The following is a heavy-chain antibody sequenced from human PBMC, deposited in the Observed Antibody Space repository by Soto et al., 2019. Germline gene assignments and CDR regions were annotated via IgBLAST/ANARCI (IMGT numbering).Heavy chain of an antibody. Sequence: EVQLVESGGGLVQPGGSLRLSCAASGFTVSSNYMSWVRQAPGKGLEWVSVIYSGGSTYYADSVKGRFTISRHNSKQTLYLHMNSLRAEDTAVYYCARGPEWCMICIDYWGQGTLVTVSS. CDR2: IYSGGST. J-gene: IGHJ4*02. D-gene: IGHD2-8*01. V-gene: IGHV3-53*04. CDR3: ARGPEWCMICIDY. CDR1: GFTVSSNY.